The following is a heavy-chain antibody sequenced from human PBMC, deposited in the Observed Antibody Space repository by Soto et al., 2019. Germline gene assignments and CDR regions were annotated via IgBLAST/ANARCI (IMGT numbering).Heavy chain of an antibody. CDR2: INQDGSEK. J-gene: IGHJ4*01. CDR3: ATDLNWPKD. Sequence: GGSLRLSCVVSQISFSSYWMTWVRQAPGKGLECVANINQDGSEKYYEDSVKGRFTISRDNTKNSLYLHMNSLRAEDTAVYYCATDLNWPKDRGHGTLVTVSS. V-gene: IGHV3-7*01. D-gene: IGHD1-20*01. CDR1: QISFSSYW.